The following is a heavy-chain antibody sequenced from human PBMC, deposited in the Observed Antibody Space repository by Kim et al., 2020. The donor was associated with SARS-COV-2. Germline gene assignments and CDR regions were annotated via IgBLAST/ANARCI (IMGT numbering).Heavy chain of an antibody. V-gene: IGHV3-33*01. CDR3: ARDNTYYGMDV. J-gene: IGHJ6*02. Sequence: YYSASVKGRFTIPGDNSKNTLYLQMNSLRAEDTAVYYCARDNTYYGMDVWGQGTTVTVSS.